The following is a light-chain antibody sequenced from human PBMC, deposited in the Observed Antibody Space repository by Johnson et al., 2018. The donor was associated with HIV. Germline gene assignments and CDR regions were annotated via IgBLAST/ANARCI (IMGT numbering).Light chain of an antibody. CDR2: QNT. J-gene: IGLJ1*01. Sequence: HSVLTQPPSVSAAPGQMVTISCSGSSSNIGRNYVSWYQQLPGTAPKLLIYQNTWRPSWIPDRFSGSTSGASATLAITGLQTGDEADYYCGTWDKSLNTGAVFGTGTKVTVL. CDR1: SSNIGRNY. V-gene: IGLV1-51*02. CDR3: GTWDKSLNTGAV.